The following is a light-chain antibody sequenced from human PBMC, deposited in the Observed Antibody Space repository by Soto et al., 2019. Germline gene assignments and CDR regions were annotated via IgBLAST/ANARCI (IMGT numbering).Light chain of an antibody. CDR3: QKFNSYLSIT. CDR2: DVS. V-gene: IGKV1-13*02. J-gene: IGKJ5*01. CDR1: QDISSA. Sequence: AIQLTQSPSSLSASVGDRVTITCRASQDISSALAWYQQKPGKAPKLLIYDVSRLESGVPSRFSGSSSGTDFTLTIRSLQPEDFATYFCQKFNSYLSITFGQGTRLEIK.